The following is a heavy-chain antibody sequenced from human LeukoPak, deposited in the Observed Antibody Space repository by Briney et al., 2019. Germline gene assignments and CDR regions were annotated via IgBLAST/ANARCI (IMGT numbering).Heavy chain of an antibody. D-gene: IGHD6-19*01. CDR3: AKPGAGGYSSGWYRGAFDY. CDR1: GFTVSSNY. CDR2: IYSGGST. V-gene: IGHV3-53*05. J-gene: IGHJ4*02. Sequence: PGGSLRLSCAASGFTVSSNYMSWVRQAPGKGLEWVSVIYSGGSTYYADSVKGRFTISRDNSKNTLYLQMNSLRAEDTAVYYCAKPGAGGYSSGWYRGAFDYWGQGTLVTVSS.